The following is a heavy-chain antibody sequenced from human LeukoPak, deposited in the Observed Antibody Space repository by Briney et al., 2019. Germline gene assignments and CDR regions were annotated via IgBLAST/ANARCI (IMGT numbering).Heavy chain of an antibody. V-gene: IGHV1-18*01. CDR1: GYTFTSYG. D-gene: IGHD3-16*02. CDR3: ARDYRRGGVIVTSRFRFDP. Sequence: ASVKVSCKASGYTFTSYGISWVRQAPGQGLEWMGWISAYNGNTNYAQKLQGRVTMTTDTSTSTAYMELRSLRSDDTAVYYCARDYRRGGVIVTSRFRFDPWGQGTLVTVSS. CDR2: ISAYNGNT. J-gene: IGHJ5*02.